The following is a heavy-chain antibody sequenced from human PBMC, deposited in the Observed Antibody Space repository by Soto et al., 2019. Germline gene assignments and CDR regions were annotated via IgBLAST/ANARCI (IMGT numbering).Heavy chain of an antibody. CDR2: ISYDGSNK. CDR3: AKDGGTYGDSDGGGMDV. Sequence: SLILSCAASGFTFSSYGMHWVRQAPGKGLEWVAVISYDGSNKYYADSVKGRFTISRDNSKNTLYLQMNSLRAEDTAVYYCAKDGGTYGDSDGGGMDVWGQGTTVTVSS. V-gene: IGHV3-30*18. J-gene: IGHJ6*02. CDR1: GFTFSSYG. D-gene: IGHD4-17*01.